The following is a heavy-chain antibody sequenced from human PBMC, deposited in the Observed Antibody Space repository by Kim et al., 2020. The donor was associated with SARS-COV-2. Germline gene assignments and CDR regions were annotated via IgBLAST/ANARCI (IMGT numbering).Heavy chain of an antibody. CDR2: ISSSTGYT. V-gene: IGHV3-11*05. J-gene: IGHJ4*02. CDR3: ARGGGLSGFFDY. Sequence: GGSLRLSCAASGFTFNDSYMSWIRQAPGKGLEWVSYISSSTGYTNYADSVKGRFTISRDNAKNSLYLQMNSLRAEDTAVDYCARGGGLSGFFDYWGQGTLVTVSS. CDR1: GFTFNDSY. D-gene: IGHD3-10*01.